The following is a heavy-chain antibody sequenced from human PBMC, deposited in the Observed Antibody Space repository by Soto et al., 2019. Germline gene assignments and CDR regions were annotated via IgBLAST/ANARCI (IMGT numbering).Heavy chain of an antibody. Sequence: TSAISGDSVSSNSAAWNWIRQSPSRGLEWLGRTYYRSKWYNDYAVSVKSRITINPDTSKNQFSLQLNSVTPEDTAVYYCARENIAAAGRGLCYGMDVWGQGTTVTVSS. CDR2: TYYRSKWYN. D-gene: IGHD6-13*01. J-gene: IGHJ6*02. CDR1: GDSVSSNSAA. V-gene: IGHV6-1*01. CDR3: ARENIAAAGRGLCYGMDV.